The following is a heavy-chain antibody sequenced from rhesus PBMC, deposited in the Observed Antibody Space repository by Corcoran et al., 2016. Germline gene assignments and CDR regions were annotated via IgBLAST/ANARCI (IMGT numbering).Heavy chain of an antibody. V-gene: IGHV4-65*01. D-gene: IGHD6-13*01. CDR3: ARREYSSWSGYYGLDS. CDR1: GGSISSSNW. J-gene: IGHJ6*01. Sequence: QVQLQESGPGLVKPSETLSLTCAVSGGSISSSNWWSWIRQPPGKGLEWIGYISGSSGSTYYNPSLKSRVNISTDTSKNQFSLKLSAVTAADTAVYYCARREYSSWSGYYGLDSWGQGVVVTVSS. CDR2: ISGSSGST.